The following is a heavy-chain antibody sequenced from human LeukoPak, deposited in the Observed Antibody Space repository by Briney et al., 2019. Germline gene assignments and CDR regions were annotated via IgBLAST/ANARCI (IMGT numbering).Heavy chain of an antibody. CDR1: GGSISSGGYS. CDR2: IYHSGST. J-gene: IGHJ4*02. CDR3: ARERNTTVDY. Sequence: PSETLSLTCAVSGGSISSGGYSWSWIRQPPGKGLEWIGYIYHSGSTYYNPSLKSRVTISVDRSKNQFSLKLSSVTAADTAVYYCARERNTTVDYWGQGTLVTVSS. D-gene: IGHD1-26*01. V-gene: IGHV4-30-2*01.